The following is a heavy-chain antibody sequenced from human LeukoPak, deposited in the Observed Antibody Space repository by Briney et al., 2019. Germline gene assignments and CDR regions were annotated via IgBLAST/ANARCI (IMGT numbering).Heavy chain of an antibody. CDR2: ISWNSGSI. D-gene: IGHD6-19*01. CDR3: AKDMRAIAVAADIDY. CDR1: GFTFDDYA. J-gene: IGHJ4*02. Sequence: SGGSLRLSCADSGFTFDDYAMHWVRQAPGKGLEWVSGISWNSGSIGYADSVKGRFTISRDNAKNSLYLQMNSLRAEDTALYYCAKDMRAIAVAADIDYWGQGTLVTVSS. V-gene: IGHV3-9*01.